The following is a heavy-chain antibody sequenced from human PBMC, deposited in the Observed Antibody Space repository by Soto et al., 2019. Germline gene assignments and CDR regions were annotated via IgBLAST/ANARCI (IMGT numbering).Heavy chain of an antibody. CDR1: GGSVSSGRFY. D-gene: IGHD6-19*01. CDR3: ARSGSGSGWL. Sequence: QVQLQESGPGLVKPSETLSLTCTVSGGSVSSGRFYWSWIRQPPRKGLEWIGYIYYSGSTKYNPSLRSRVTISVDTSKNQFSLKLTSETAADTAVYYCARSGSGSGWLGGQGTLVTVSS. CDR2: IYYSGST. J-gene: IGHJ4*02. V-gene: IGHV4-61*01.